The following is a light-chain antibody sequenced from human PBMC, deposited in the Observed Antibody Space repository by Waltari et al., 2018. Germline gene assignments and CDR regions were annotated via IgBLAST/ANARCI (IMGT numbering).Light chain of an antibody. CDR1: QSVSRSY. J-gene: IGKJ4*01. CDR2: DAS. V-gene: IGKV3-20*01. Sequence: EIVLTQSPGTLSVSPGERVTLSCRASQSVSRSYLAWYQQKPGQAPRLLIYDASNRATGIPDRFSGSGSGTDFTLTISRLEPEDFAVYYCQQYGGSPLTFGGGTKVEIK. CDR3: QQYGGSPLT.